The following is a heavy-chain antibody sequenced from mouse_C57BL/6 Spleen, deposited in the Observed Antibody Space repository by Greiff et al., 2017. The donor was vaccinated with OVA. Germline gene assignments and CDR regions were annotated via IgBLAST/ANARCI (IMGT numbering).Heavy chain of an antibody. V-gene: IGHV1-42*01. CDR3: ARGGFDY. J-gene: IGHJ2*01. Sequence: VQLQQSGPELVKPGASVKISCKASGYSFTGYYMNWVKQSPEKSLEWIGEINPSTGGTTYNQKFKAKATLTVDKSSSTAYMQLKSLTSEDSAVYYCARGGFDYWGQGTTRTVSS. CDR1: GYSFTGYY. CDR2: INPSTGGT.